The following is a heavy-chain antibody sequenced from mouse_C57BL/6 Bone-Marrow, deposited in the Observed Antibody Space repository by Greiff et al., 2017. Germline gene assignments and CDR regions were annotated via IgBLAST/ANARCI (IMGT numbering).Heavy chain of an antibody. V-gene: IGHV1-81*01. J-gene: IGHJ1*03. Sequence: QVQLQQSGAELARPGASVKLSCKASGYTFTSYGISWVKQRTGQGLEWIGEIYPRSGNTYYNEKFKGKATLTADKSSSTAYMELRSLPSEDSAVYFCARARYWYFDVWGTGTTVTVSS. CDR3: ARARYWYFDV. CDR2: IYPRSGNT. CDR1: GYTFTSYG.